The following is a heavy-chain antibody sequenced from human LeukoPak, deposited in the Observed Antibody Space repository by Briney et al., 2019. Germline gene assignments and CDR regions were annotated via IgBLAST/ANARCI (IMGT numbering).Heavy chain of an antibody. J-gene: IGHJ4*02. D-gene: IGHD4-11*01. CDR2: IWYDGTNI. CDR1: GLIFSSYG. CDR3: ARDAGGAFGNYVNYFDY. Sequence: GGSLRLSCAASGLIFSSYGIHWVRQAPGKGLEWVAVIWYDGTNIYYGDSVKGGFSISRDNSKTTVYLQMDSLSAEDTAVYYCARDAGGAFGNYVNYFDYWGQGTLVTVSS. V-gene: IGHV3-33*01.